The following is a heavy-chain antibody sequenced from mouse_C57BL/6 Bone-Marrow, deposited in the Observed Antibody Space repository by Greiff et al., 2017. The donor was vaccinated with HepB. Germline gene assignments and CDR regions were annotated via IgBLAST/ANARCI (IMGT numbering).Heavy chain of an antibody. V-gene: IGHV2-9-1*01. D-gene: IGHD2-3*01. CDR3: ARRDGYYVPYAMDY. Sequence: VHLVESGPGLVAPSQSLSITCTVSGFSLTSYAISWVRQPPGKGLEWLGVIWTGGGTNYNSALKSRLSISKDNSKSQVFLKMNSLQTDDTARYYCARRDGYYVPYAMDYWGQGTSVTVSS. J-gene: IGHJ4*01. CDR1: GFSLTSYA. CDR2: IWTGGGT.